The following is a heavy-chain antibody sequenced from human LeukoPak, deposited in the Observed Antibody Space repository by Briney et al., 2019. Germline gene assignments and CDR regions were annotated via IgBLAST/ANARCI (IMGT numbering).Heavy chain of an antibody. J-gene: IGHJ4*02. CDR3: AGGQMFTSGGFDD. CDR1: GFAFSSLW. CDR2: IYTGGDT. Sequence: GGSLRLSCAASGFAFSSLWMHWVRQAPGKGLVWVSVIYTGGDTYYADSVRGRFTISRDNSKNTVNLQMNSLRAEDTALYYCAGGQMFTSGGFDDWGQGTLVTVSS. V-gene: IGHV3-53*01. D-gene: IGHD6-19*01.